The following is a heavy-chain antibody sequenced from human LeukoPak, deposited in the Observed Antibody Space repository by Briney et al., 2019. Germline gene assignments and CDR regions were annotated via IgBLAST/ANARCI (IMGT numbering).Heavy chain of an antibody. CDR3: AKAYDSSGYYYFDY. V-gene: IGHV3-9*01. D-gene: IGHD3-22*01. CDR2: ISWNSGSI. CDR1: GFTFDDYA. J-gene: IGHJ4*02. Sequence: GGSLRLSCAASGFTFDDYAMHWVRQAPGKGLEWVSGISWNSGSIGYADSVKGRFTNSRDNAKNSLYLQMNSLRAEDTALYYCAKAYDSSGYYYFDYWGQGTLVTVSS.